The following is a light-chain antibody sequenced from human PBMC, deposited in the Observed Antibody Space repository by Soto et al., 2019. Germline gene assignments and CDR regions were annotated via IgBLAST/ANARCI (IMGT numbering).Light chain of an antibody. Sequence: EIVLTQSPGTLSLSPGERATLSCRASQSVSSSYLAWYQQKPGQAPRLLIYGASSRATSIPDRFSGSGSGRDFTYTISSLESEECAVYYCKRYGSSALTFGGGTKVEIK. CDR2: GAS. CDR3: KRYGSSALT. J-gene: IGKJ4*02. CDR1: QSVSSSY. V-gene: IGKV3-20*01.